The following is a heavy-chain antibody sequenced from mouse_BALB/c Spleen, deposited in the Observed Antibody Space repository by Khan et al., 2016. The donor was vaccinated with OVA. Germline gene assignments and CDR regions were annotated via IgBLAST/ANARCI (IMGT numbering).Heavy chain of an antibody. J-gene: IGHJ3*01. CDR3: ATLYCNPFTY. CDR1: GFTIKDTY. CDR2: IDPANGDA. V-gene: IGHV14-3*02. D-gene: IGHD2-1*01. Sequence: VQLKQSGAELVRPGASVTFSCTASGFTIKDTYIHWIKQRPEQGLEWIGRIDPANGDAKYEPKFQDKATFPTDTFSHTAYLQLSSLTSEDTAVYYCATLYCNPFTYWGQGTLVTVSA.